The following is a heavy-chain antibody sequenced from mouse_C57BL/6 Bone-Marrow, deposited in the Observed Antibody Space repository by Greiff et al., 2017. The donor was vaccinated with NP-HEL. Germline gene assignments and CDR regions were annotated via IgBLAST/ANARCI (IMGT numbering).Heavy chain of an antibody. J-gene: IGHJ2*01. CDR1: GFNIKDDY. V-gene: IGHV14-4*01. D-gene: IGHD1-1*01. CDR3: TTRDGSIYFDY. Sequence: VQLKQSGAELVRPGASVKLSCTASGFNIKDDYMHWVKQRPEQGLEWIGWIDPENGDTEYASKFHGKATITADTSSNTAYLQLSSLTSEDTAVYYCTTRDGSIYFDYWGQGTTLTVSS. CDR2: IDPENGDT.